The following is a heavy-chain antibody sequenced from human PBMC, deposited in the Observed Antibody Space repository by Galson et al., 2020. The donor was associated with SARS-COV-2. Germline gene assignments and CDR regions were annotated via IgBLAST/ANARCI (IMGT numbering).Heavy chain of an antibody. J-gene: IGHJ6*02. CDR1: AFTFSRYA. Sequence: GGSLRLSCAASAFTFSRYAMNWVRQAPGEGLERVSAISGSGDTTHYAGSVKGRFTISRDNSKNTLYMQMNSVRAEDTAVYYCAKRLYSSSQSETRGMDVWGQGATVTVSS. V-gene: IGHV3-23*01. D-gene: IGHD6-13*01. CDR3: AKRLYSSSQSETRGMDV. CDR2: ISGSGDTT.